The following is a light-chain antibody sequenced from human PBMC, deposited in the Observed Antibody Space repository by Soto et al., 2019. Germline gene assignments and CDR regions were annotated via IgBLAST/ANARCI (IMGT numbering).Light chain of an antibody. V-gene: IGLV2-14*02. CDR1: SSDVGSYNL. CDR2: EVS. Sequence: QSVLTQPASVSGSPGQSITISCTGTSSDVGSYNLVSWYQQHPGKAPKLMIYEVSKRPSGVSNRFSDSKSGNTASLTVSGLQAEDEADYYCISYAGSTNFVVFGGGTKLTVL. CDR3: ISYAGSTNFVV. J-gene: IGLJ2*01.